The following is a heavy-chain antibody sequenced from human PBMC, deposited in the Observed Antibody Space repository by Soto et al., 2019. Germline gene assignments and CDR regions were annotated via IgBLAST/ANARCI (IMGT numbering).Heavy chain of an antibody. D-gene: IGHD2-2*02. Sequence: SETLSLTCTVSGGSISSGGYYWSWIRQHPGKGLEWIGYIYYSGSTYYNPSLKSRVTISVDTSKNQFSLKLSSVTAADTAVYYCARLRYCSSTSCSTAGGYYYGMDVWGQGTTVT. J-gene: IGHJ6*02. CDR2: IYYSGST. CDR1: GGSISSGGYY. CDR3: ARLRYCSSTSCSTAGGYYYGMDV. V-gene: IGHV4-31*03.